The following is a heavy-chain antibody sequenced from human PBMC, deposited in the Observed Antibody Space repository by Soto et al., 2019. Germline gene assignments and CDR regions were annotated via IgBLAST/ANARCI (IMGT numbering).Heavy chain of an antibody. CDR1: GYSFTSYW. CDR2: IYPGDSDT. CDR3: ARKRTSLYYGMDV. V-gene: IGHV5-51*01. Sequence: GESLKISCKGSGYSFTSYWIGWVRQMPGKGLECMGIIYPGDSDTRYSPSFQGQVTISADKSISTAYLQWSSLKASDTAMYYCARKRTSLYYGMDVWGQGTTVTVSS. D-gene: IGHD3-16*01. J-gene: IGHJ6*02.